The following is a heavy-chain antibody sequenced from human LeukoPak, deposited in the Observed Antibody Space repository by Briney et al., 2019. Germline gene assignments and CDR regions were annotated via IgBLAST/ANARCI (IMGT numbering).Heavy chain of an antibody. CDR2: IYYSGST. D-gene: IGHD2-2*02. Sequence: PSETLSLTCTVSGGSISSGGYYWSWIRQHPGKGLEWIGYIYYSGSTYYNPSLKSRVTISVDTSKNQFSLKLSSVTAADTAVYYCARYTVRRYFDLWGRGTLVTVSS. J-gene: IGHJ2*01. V-gene: IGHV4-31*03. CDR3: ARYTVRRYFDL. CDR1: GGSISSGGYY.